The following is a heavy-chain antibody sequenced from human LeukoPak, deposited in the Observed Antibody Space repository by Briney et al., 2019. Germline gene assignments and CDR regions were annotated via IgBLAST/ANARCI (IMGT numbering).Heavy chain of an antibody. D-gene: IGHD1-26*01. CDR1: GGSISSGGYS. J-gene: IGHJ3*02. V-gene: IGHV4-30-2*01. CDR3: ARDYSGTTDI. Sequence: SETLSLTCAVSGGSISSGGYSWSWIRQPPGKGLEWIGCIYHSGNTYYNPSLKSRVTISVDRSKNQFSLKLISVTAADTAVYYCARDYSGTTDIWGQGTMVTVSS. CDR2: IYHSGNT.